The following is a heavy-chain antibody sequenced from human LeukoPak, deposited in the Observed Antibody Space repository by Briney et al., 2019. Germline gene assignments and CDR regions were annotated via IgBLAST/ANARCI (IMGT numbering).Heavy chain of an antibody. J-gene: IGHJ4*02. Sequence: GGSLRLSCAASGFTFSTYAMSWVRQAPGKGLEWVSGISGSGDNTNYADSVKGRFTISRDNAKNTLYLQMNSLRAEDTAVYYCASMQAGGWGQGTLVTVSS. CDR2: ISGSGDNT. V-gene: IGHV3-23*01. CDR3: ASMQAGG. CDR1: GFTFSTYA. D-gene: IGHD2-8*01.